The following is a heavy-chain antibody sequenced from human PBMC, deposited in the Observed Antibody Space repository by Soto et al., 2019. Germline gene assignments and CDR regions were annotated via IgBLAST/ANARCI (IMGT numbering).Heavy chain of an antibody. J-gene: IGHJ4*02. D-gene: IGHD6-13*01. V-gene: IGHV4-4*07. CDR1: GGSLNNYY. Sequence: QVQLQESGPGLVKPSETLSLTCTVSGGSLNNYYWSWVRQPAGKGLEWLGRIFPSGSTNYNPSLKSRVTMSVDTSKNQFSLNLNSVTAADTAVYYCARGSLAPDYWGQGTLVTFSS. CDR3: ARGSLAPDY. CDR2: IFPSGST.